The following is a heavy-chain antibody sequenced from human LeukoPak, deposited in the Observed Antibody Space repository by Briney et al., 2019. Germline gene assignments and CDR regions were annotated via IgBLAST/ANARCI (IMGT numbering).Heavy chain of an antibody. CDR1: GGSISSGGYS. V-gene: IGHV4-30-2*01. D-gene: IGHD3-10*01. CDR3: ARAAGSGKIDY. CDR2: IYHSGST. Sequence: PSETLSLTCAVSGGSISSGGYSWSWIRQPPGKGLEWIGYIYHSGSTYYNPSLKSRVTISVDRSKNQFSLKLSSVTAADTAVYYCARAAGSGKIDYWGQGTLVTVSS. J-gene: IGHJ4*02.